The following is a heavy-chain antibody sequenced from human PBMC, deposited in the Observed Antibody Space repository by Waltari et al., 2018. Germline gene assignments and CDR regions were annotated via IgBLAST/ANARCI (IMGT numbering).Heavy chain of an antibody. CDR3: ARHVDYSSLWSHFDY. CDR1: GGSISSSSYY. V-gene: IGHV4-39*01. CDR2: IYYNGNT. D-gene: IGHD6-13*01. J-gene: IGHJ4*02. Sequence: QLQLQESGPGLVKPSETLSLICTVSGGSISSSSYYWDWIRQTPGKGLEWIGNIYYNGNTYYNPSLKSRVTISVDTSKNQFSLKLSSVTAADTAVYYCARHVDYSSLWSHFDYWGQGTLVTVSS.